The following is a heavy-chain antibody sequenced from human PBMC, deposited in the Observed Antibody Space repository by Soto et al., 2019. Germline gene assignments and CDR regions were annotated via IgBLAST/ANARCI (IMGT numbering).Heavy chain of an antibody. D-gene: IGHD1-26*01. V-gene: IGHV4-39*01. CDR2: IFYSGTT. CDR1: GGSISSRGYY. J-gene: IGHJ4*02. Sequence: PSEXLSLTCTVSGGSISSRGYYWGWFRQPPGKGLEWIGSIFYSGTTYYTPSLKSRITVSVDRPKNQFSLRLSSVTAADTALYYCARLWEPQFEKSDYRGPGTLVTVSS. CDR3: ARLWEPQFEKSDY.